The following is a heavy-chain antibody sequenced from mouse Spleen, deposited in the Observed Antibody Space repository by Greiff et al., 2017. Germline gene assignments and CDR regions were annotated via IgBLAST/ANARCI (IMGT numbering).Heavy chain of an antibody. CDR1: GYAFTNYL. D-gene: IGHD2-2*01. J-gene: IGHJ2*01. CDR2: INPGSGGT. Sequence: QVQLQQSGAELVRPGTSVKVSCKASGYAFTNYLIEWVKQRPGQGLEWIGVINPGSGGTNYNEKFKGKATLTADKSSSTAYMQLSSLTSEDSAVYFCAREGAYGYGSFDYWGRGTTLTVSS. CDR3: AREGAYGYGSFDY. V-gene: IGHV1-54*01.